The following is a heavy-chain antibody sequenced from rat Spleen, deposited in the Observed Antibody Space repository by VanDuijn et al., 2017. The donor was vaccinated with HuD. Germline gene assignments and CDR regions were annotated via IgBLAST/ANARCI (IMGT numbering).Heavy chain of an antibody. CDR2: ISSGGST. Sequence: QVQLKESGPGLVQPSQTLSLICTVSGFSLTSNGVSWVRQPPGKGLEWIAAISSGGSTYYNSALKSRLSISRDTSKSQVFLKMNSLQTEDTAMYFCARSRSHYDGSYYSPFDHWGQGVMVTVSS. D-gene: IGHD1-12*02. CDR3: ARSRSHYDGSYYSPFDH. V-gene: IGHV2S12*01. CDR1: GFSLTSNG. J-gene: IGHJ2*01.